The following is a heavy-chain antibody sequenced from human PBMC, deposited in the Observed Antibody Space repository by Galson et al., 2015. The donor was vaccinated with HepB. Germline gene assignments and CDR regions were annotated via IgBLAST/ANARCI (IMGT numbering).Heavy chain of an antibody. D-gene: IGHD2/OR15-2a*01. Sequence: SLRLSCAVSGFTVTTYWMTWVRQAPGKGLEWVANIKQDGSEKYYVDSVEGRFTISRDNTKSSLYLQMNSLRAEDTAVYFCAYAPFNVFEVWGQGTMVTVSS. CDR2: IKQDGSEK. CDR1: GFTVTTYW. CDR3: AYAPFNVFEV. V-gene: IGHV3-7*03. J-gene: IGHJ3*01.